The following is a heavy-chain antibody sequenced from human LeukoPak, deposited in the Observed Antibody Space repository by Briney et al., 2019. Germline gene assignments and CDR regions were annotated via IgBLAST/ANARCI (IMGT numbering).Heavy chain of an antibody. D-gene: IGHD3-16*01. Sequence: GGSLRLSCAASGFTFSSYAMHWVRQAPGKGLEWVAVISYDGSNKYYADSVKGRFTISRDNSKNTLYLQMNSLRAEDTAVYYCAKGRWGDYWGQGTLVTVSS. V-gene: IGHV3-30*04. J-gene: IGHJ4*02. CDR1: GFTFSSYA. CDR2: ISYDGSNK. CDR3: AKGRWGDY.